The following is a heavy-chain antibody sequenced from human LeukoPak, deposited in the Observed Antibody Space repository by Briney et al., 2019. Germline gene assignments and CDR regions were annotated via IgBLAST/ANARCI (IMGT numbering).Heavy chain of an antibody. CDR2: IRSKAYGGTT. Sequence: PGGSLRLSCTASGFTFGDYAMSWFRQAPGKGLEWVGFIRSKAYGGTTEYAASVKGRFTISRDDSKSIAYLQMNSLKTEDTAVYYCTRDPRLPAWLLRGAFDIWGQGTMVTVSS. CDR1: GFTFGDYA. D-gene: IGHD6-19*01. CDR3: TRDPRLPAWLLRGAFDI. V-gene: IGHV3-49*03. J-gene: IGHJ3*02.